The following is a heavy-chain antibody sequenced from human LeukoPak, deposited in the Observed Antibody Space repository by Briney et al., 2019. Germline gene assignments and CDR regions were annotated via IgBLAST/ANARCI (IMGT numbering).Heavy chain of an antibody. Sequence: GGSLRLSCAASGFTFSDYYMSWIRQAPGKGLEWVSFISNGGTTVYYADSVRGRFTISRDNSKNTLYLQMNSLRAEDTAVYYCAKLRWGVVVVAAKDYWGQGTLVTVSS. CDR1: GFTFSDYY. V-gene: IGHV3-11*01. J-gene: IGHJ4*02. CDR3: AKLRWGVVVVAAKDY. D-gene: IGHD2-15*01. CDR2: ISNGGTTV.